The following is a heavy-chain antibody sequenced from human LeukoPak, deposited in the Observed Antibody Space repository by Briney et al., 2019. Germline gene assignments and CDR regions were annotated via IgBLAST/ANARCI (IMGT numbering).Heavy chain of an antibody. CDR2: ISSSGSTI. CDR3: AKDRRGEGGYYYYMDV. J-gene: IGHJ6*03. Sequence: GGSLRLSCAASGFTFSSYEMNWVRQAPGKGLEWVSYISSSGSTIYYADSVKGRFTISRDNSKNTLYLQMNSLRAEDTAVYYCAKDRRGEGGYYYYMDVWGKGTTVTISS. V-gene: IGHV3-48*03. CDR1: GFTFSSYE. D-gene: IGHD2-21*01.